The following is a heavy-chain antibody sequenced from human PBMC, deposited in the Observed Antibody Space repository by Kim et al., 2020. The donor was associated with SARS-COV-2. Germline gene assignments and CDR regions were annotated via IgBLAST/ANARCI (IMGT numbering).Heavy chain of an antibody. D-gene: IGHD3-3*01. V-gene: IGHV4-34*01. CDR2: INHSGST. Sequence: SETLSLTCAVYGGSFSGYYWSWIRQPPGKGLEWIGEINHSGSTNYNPSLKSRVTISVDTSKNQFSLKLSSVTAADTAVYYCARGTDYDCWSGPTGGWFDPWGQGTLVTVSS. J-gene: IGHJ5*02. CDR1: GGSFSGYY. CDR3: ARGTDYDCWSGPTGGWFDP.